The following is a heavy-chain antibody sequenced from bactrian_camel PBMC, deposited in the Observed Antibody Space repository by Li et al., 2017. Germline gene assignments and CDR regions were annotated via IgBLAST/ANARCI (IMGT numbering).Heavy chain of an antibody. V-gene: IGHV3S26*01. CDR3: AAYSENSGSAYSTCRYNS. CDR2: VDHRDGLT. J-gene: IGHJ6*01. CDR1: GYSVASDC. D-gene: IGHD2*01. Sequence: HVQLVESGGGSVQAGGSLRLSCRYSGYSVASDCVGWFRQAPGKEREGVAGVDHRDGLTNYADTVRGRFTLSHDAAKKTLYLQMNDLKPEDTAKYYCAAYSENSGSAYSTCRYNSWGGGTQVTVS.